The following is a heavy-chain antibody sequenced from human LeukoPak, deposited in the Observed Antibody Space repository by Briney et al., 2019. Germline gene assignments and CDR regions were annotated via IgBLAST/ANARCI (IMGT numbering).Heavy chain of an antibody. CDR1: GGPITEYY. Sequence: SETLSLTCSVSGGPITEYYWSWIRQPPPRGLDWIGYIYHTGSTNYSPSLKSRATMSVDASRNQFSLKLVSVTAADTAVYYCARDRGTTGYYYLDSWGQGILVTVSS. CDR3: ARDRGTTGYYYLDS. V-gene: IGHV4-59*01. CDR2: IYHTGST. D-gene: IGHD1-26*01. J-gene: IGHJ4*02.